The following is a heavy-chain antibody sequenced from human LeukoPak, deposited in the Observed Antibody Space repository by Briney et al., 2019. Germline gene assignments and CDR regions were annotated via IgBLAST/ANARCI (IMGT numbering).Heavy chain of an antibody. CDR2: INHSGST. CDR3: ARGRGYCSSTSCYYYYYGMDV. J-gene: IGHJ6*04. CDR1: GGSFSGYY. Sequence: SETLSLTCAVYGGSFSGYYWSWIRQPPGKGLEWIGEINHSGSTNYNPSLKSRVTISVDTSKNQFSLKLSSATAADTAVYYCARGRGYCSSTSCYYYYYGMDVWGKGTTVTVSS. D-gene: IGHD2-2*01. V-gene: IGHV4-34*01.